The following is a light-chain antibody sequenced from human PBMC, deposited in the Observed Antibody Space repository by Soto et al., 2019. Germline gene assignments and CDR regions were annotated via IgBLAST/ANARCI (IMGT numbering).Light chain of an antibody. CDR2: KVS. CDR1: QSLVHSDGNTY. V-gene: IGKV2-24*01. Sequence: DIVLTQTPLSSPVTLGQPASISCRSSQSLVHSDGNTYLSWFHQRPGQPPRLLIDKVSNRFSGVPERFSGSGAGTDFTLKINRVEAEDVGIYFCMQATQYRPYTFGQGTKLEIK. J-gene: IGKJ2*01. CDR3: MQATQYRPYT.